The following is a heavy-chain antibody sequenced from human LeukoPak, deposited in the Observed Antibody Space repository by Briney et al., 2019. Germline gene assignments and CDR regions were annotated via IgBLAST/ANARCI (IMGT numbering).Heavy chain of an antibody. Sequence: SQTLSLTCTVSGGSISSGDYYWSWIRQPPGQGLEWIGYIYYSGSTYYNPSLKSRVTISVDTSKNQFSLKLSSVTAADTAVYYCARPGYCSSTSCTVDYWGQGTLVTVSS. D-gene: IGHD2-2*01. J-gene: IGHJ4*02. V-gene: IGHV4-30-4*08. CDR3: ARPGYCSSTSCTVDY. CDR2: IYYSGST. CDR1: GGSISSGDYY.